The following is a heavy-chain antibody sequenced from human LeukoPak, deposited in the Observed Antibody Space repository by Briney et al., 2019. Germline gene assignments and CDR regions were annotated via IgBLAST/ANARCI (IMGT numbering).Heavy chain of an antibody. V-gene: IGHV3-33*01. Sequence: GRSLRLSCAASGFTFSSYGMHWVRQAPGKGLEWVAVIWYDGSNKYYADSVKGRFTISRDNSKNTLYLQMNSLRAEDTAVYYCAGGLYGDYSNLFDPWGQGTLVTVSS. J-gene: IGHJ5*02. CDR2: IWYDGSNK. D-gene: IGHD4-17*01. CDR1: GFTFSSYG. CDR3: AGGLYGDYSNLFDP.